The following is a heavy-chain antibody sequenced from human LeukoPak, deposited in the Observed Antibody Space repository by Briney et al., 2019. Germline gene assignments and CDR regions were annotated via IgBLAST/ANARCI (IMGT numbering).Heavy chain of an antibody. Sequence: SQTLSLTCTVSGGSISSGSYYWSWIRQPAGKGLEWIGRIYTSGSTNYNPSLKSRVTISVDTSKDQFSLKLSSVTAADTAVYYCAREWLSIFGVVRNYFDYWGQGTLVTVSS. CDR1: GGSISSGSYY. V-gene: IGHV4-61*02. CDR2: IYTSGST. CDR3: AREWLSIFGVVRNYFDY. J-gene: IGHJ4*02. D-gene: IGHD3-3*01.